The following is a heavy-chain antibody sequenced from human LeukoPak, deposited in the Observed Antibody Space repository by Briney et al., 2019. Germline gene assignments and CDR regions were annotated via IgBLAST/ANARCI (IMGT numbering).Heavy chain of an antibody. D-gene: IGHD6-13*01. CDR2: IRYDGSNK. J-gene: IGHJ4*02. CDR1: GFTFSSYG. CDR3: APFQYSSRTFDY. Sequence: GGSLRLSCAASGFTFSSYGMHWVRQAPGKGLEWVAFIRYDGSNKYYADSAKGRFTISRDNSKNTLYLQMNSLRAEDTAVYYCAPFQYSSRTFDYWGQGTLVTVSS. V-gene: IGHV3-30*02.